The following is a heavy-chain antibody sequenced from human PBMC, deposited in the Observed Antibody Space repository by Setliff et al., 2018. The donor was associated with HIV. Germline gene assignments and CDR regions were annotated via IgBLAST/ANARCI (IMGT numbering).Heavy chain of an antibody. CDR2: ISGGSTSHM. CDR3: ARIPPITMVRGDPFDY. V-gene: IGHV3-11*06. D-gene: IGHD3-10*01. J-gene: IGHJ4*02. Sequence: GESLKISCAASGFTFSDHYMSWIRQAPGKGLEWVSYISGGSTSHMNYADSVKGRFTTSRDNAKNSLYLQMNSLRAEDTAVYYCARIPPITMVRGDPFDYWGQGTLVTVSS. CDR1: GFTFSDHY.